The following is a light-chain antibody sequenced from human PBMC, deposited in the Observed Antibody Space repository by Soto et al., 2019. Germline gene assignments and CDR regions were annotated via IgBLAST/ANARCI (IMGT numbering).Light chain of an antibody. Sequence: IQITHSPSTLSAPVGNRVTLTCRASQSISSWLAWYQQKPGKAPKLLIYDASSLESGVPSRFSGSGSGTEFTLTISSLQPDDFATYYCQQYNSYSWTFGQGTKVDIK. CDR2: DAS. CDR1: QSISSW. J-gene: IGKJ1*01. CDR3: QQYNSYSWT. V-gene: IGKV1-5*01.